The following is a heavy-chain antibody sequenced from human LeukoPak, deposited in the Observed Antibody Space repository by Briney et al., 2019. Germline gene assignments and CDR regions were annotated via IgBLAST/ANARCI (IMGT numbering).Heavy chain of an antibody. V-gene: IGHV1-69*06. CDR3: ASTAPGGYSGYQPLDY. CDR2: IIPIFGAA. J-gene: IGHJ4*02. CDR1: GGTFSSYA. Sequence: SVKVSCKASGGTFSSYAISWVRQGPGQGLEWMGGIIPIFGAANYAQKFQGRVTITADKSTSTAYMELSSLRSEDTAVYYCASTAPGGYSGYQPLDYWGQGTLVTVSS. D-gene: IGHD5-12*01.